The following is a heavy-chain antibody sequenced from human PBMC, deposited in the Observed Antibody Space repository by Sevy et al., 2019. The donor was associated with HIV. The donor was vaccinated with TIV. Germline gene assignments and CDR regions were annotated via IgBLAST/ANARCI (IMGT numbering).Heavy chain of an antibody. J-gene: IGHJ1*01. Sequence: GGSLRLSCAVSGFTFNNVWMSWVRQTPGKGLEWVGHSKSKIDGGTTDYAAPVKGRFTISRDDSKNTLYLQMNSLKTEDTAVYYSTTGGSLLQHWGQGTLVTVSS. CDR3: TTGGSLLQH. V-gene: IGHV3-15*01. D-gene: IGHD3-16*01. CDR1: GFTFNNVW. CDR2: SKSKIDGGTT.